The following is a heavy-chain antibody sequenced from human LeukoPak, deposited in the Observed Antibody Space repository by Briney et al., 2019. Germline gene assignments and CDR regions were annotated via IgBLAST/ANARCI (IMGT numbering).Heavy chain of an antibody. V-gene: IGHV4-31*03. CDR1: GGSISSGGYY. D-gene: IGHD4-17*01. Sequence: SSETLSLTCTVSGGSISSGGYYWSWIRQHPGKGLEWIGYIYYSGSTYYNPSLKSRVTISVDTSKNQFSLKLSSVTAADTAVYYCARWGYGDPLDYWGQGTLVTVSS. CDR2: IYYSGST. CDR3: ARWGYGDPLDY. J-gene: IGHJ4*02.